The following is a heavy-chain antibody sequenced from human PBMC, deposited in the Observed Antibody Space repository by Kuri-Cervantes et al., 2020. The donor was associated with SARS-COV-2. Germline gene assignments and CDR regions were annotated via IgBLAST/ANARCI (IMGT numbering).Heavy chain of an antibody. CDR2: TYYRSKWYN. CDR1: GDSVSSNSAV. V-gene: IGHV6-1*01. J-gene: IGHJ3*02. D-gene: IGHD6-19*01. CDR3: ARDLGSGWSDAFDI. Sequence: SQTLSLTCAISGDSVSSNSAVWNWIRQSPSRDLEWLGRTYYRSKWYNDYAVSVKSRITINADTSTNQFSLHLNSVNPEDTAMYYCARDLGSGWSDAFDIWGQGTMVTVSS.